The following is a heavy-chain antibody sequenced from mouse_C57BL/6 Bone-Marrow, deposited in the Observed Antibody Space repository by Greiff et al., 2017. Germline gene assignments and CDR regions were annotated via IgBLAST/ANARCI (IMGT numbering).Heavy chain of an antibody. J-gene: IGHJ4*01. Sequence: VKLKESGAELARPGASVKLSCKASGYTFTSYGISWVKQRTGQGLEWIGEIYPRSGNTYYNEKFKGKATLTADKSSSTAYMELRSLTSEDSEVYFCARSSWDGAMDYWGQGTSVTVSS. CDR2: IYPRSGNT. V-gene: IGHV1-81*01. CDR1: GYTFTSYG. CDR3: ARSSWDGAMDY. D-gene: IGHD4-1*01.